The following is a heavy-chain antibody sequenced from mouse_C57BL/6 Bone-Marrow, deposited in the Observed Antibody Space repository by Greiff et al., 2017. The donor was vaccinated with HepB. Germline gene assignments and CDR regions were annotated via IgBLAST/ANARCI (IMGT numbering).Heavy chain of an antibody. CDR1: GYTFTSYW. Sequence: VQLQQSGTVLARPGASVKMSCKTSGYTFTSYWMHWVKQRPGQGLEWIGAIYPGNSDTSYNQKFKGKAKLTAVTSASTAYMELSSLTNEDSAVYYCTGHYYGSSWYAYWGQGTLVTVSA. J-gene: IGHJ3*01. D-gene: IGHD1-1*01. V-gene: IGHV1-5*01. CDR3: TGHYYGSSWYAY. CDR2: IYPGNSDT.